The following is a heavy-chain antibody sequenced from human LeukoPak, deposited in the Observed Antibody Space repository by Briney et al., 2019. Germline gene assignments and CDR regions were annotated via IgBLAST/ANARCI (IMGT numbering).Heavy chain of an antibody. V-gene: IGHV1-2*02. D-gene: IGHD2-2*01. CDR1: GYTFTGYY. CDR3: ARVGSTTRKYYFDY. J-gene: IGHJ4*02. CDR2: INPNSGGT. Sequence: ASVKVSCKASGYTFTGYYMHWVRQAPGQGLEWMGWINPNSGGTNYAQKFQGRVTMTRDTSISTAYMELSRLRSDDTAVYYCARVGSTTRKYYFDYWGQGTLVTVSS.